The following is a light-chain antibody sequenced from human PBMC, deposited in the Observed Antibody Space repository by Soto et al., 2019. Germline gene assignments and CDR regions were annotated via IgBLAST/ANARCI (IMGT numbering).Light chain of an antibody. V-gene: IGKV1-9*01. CDR1: QGISSY. CDR3: QQLNSYPRT. Sequence: DIQLTQSPSFLSASVGDRVTITCRASQGISSYLAWYQQKPGKAPKVLIFDASTLQSGVPPRFSGSGSGTEFTLTISSLQPEDFASYSCQQLNSYPRTFGPGTKVEIK. J-gene: IGKJ1*01. CDR2: DAS.